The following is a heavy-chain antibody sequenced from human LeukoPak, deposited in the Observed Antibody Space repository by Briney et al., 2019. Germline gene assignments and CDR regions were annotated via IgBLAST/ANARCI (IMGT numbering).Heavy chain of an antibody. CDR2: IYYSGST. V-gene: IGHV4-59*01. CDR3: ARVDSSTGYFDY. CDR1: GGSISSYY. Sequence: PSETLSLTCTVSGGSISSYYWSWIRQPPGKGLEWIGYIYYSGSTNYNPSLKSRVTISVDTSKNQFSLKLSSVTAADTAVYYCARVDSSTGYFDYWGQGTLVTVSS. D-gene: IGHD6-13*01. J-gene: IGHJ4*02.